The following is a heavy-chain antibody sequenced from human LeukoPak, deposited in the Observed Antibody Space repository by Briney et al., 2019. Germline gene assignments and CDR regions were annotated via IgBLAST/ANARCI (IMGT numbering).Heavy chain of an antibody. D-gene: IGHD3-10*01. Sequence: GGSLRLSCAASGFTFSSYAMTWLRQAPGKGLEWVSAISASGGSTYYADSVKGRFTISRDNSKNTLFVQMNSLRAEDTAVYYCAKDMDVGDDGSGDYFDYCGQGTLVTVSS. V-gene: IGHV3-23*01. CDR2: ISASGGST. CDR1: GFTFSSYA. J-gene: IGHJ4*02. CDR3: AKDMDVGDDGSGDYFDY.